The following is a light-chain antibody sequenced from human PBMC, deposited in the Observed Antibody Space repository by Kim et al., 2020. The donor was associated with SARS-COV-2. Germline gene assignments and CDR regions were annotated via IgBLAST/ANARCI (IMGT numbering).Light chain of an antibody. CDR1: QRISNY. CDR2: ATS. CDR3: LQSYSAPYT. V-gene: IGKV1-39*01. Sequence: SASVGYRVTITCPASQRISNYFSWYQQKPGKAPKLLIYATSSLQSGVPSRFSGSGSGTDFTLTISSLQPEDFATYYCLQSYSAPYTFGRGTKLEIK. J-gene: IGKJ2*01.